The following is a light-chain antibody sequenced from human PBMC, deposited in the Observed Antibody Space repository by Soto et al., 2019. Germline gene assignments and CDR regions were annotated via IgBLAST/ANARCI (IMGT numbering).Light chain of an antibody. CDR3: GTWDASLSAGV. V-gene: IGLV1-51*01. Sequence: QSVLTQPPSVSAAPGQTVTISCSGSSSNIGNSYVSWYQQLPGTAPKLLIYDNDKRPSGIPDRFSGSKSATSATLGITGLQTGDEADYYCGTWDASLSAGVFGGGTKLTVL. CDR1: SSNIGNSY. J-gene: IGLJ2*01. CDR2: DND.